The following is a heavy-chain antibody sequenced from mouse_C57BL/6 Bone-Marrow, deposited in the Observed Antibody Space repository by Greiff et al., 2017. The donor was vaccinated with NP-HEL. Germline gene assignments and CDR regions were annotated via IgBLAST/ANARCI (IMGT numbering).Heavy chain of an antibody. V-gene: IGHV1-82*01. CDR3: ARIYYGNWMDY. J-gene: IGHJ4*01. CDR1: GYAFSSSW. Sequence: QVQLKQSGPELVKPGASVKISCKASGYAFSSSWMNWVKQRPGKGLEWIGRIYPGDGDTNYNGKFKGKATLTAEKSSSTAYMQLSSLTSEDSAVYFCARIYYGNWMDYWGQGTSVTVSS. D-gene: IGHD2-1*01. CDR2: IYPGDGDT.